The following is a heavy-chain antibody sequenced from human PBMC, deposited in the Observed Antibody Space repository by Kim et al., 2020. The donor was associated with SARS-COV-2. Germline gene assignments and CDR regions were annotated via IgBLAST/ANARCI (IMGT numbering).Heavy chain of an antibody. D-gene: IGHD5-12*01. CDR3: ARPLYSGYDGYYYYGMDV. CDR1: GYTFTSYG. J-gene: IGHJ6*02. Sequence: ASVKVSCKASGYTFTSYGISWVRQAPGQGLEWMGWISAYNGNTNYAQKLQGRVTMTTDTSTSTAYMELRSLRSDDTAVYYCARPLYSGYDGYYYYGMDVWGQGTTVTVSS. V-gene: IGHV1-18*01. CDR2: ISAYNGNT.